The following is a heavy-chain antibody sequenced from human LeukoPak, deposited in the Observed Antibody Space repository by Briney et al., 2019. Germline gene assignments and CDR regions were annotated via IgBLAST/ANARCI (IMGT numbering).Heavy chain of an antibody. CDR2: ISGSGSST. V-gene: IGHV3-23*01. D-gene: IGHD3-10*01. CDR3: AKVSRLLWFGELSYFDY. CDR1: GFMFSSYS. Sequence: SGGSLRLSCAASGFMFSSYSMNWVRRAPGKGLEWVSGISGSGSSTFYADSVRGRSTISRDNSKNTLYLQMNSLRAEDTAVYYCAKVSRLLWFGELSYFDYWGQGTLVTVSS. J-gene: IGHJ4*02.